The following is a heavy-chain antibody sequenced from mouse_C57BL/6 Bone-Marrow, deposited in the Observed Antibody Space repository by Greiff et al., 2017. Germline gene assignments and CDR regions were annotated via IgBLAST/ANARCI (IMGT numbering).Heavy chain of an antibody. J-gene: IGHJ2*01. D-gene: IGHD2-4*01. CDR1: GFNIKDDY. CDR2: IDPENGDT. CDR3: TTFYDYEDY. V-gene: IGHV14-4*01. Sequence: EVQLQESGAELVRPGASVKLSCTASGFNIKDDYMHWVKQRPEQGLEWIGWIDPENGDTEYASKFQGKAIITADTSSNTAYLQLSSLTSEDTAVYYCTTFYDYEDYWGQGTTLTVSS.